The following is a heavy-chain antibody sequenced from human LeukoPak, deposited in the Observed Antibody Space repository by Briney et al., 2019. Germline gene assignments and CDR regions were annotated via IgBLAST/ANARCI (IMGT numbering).Heavy chain of an antibody. D-gene: IGHD2-15*01. CDR3: AKFSRAADSY. J-gene: IGHJ4*02. CDR2: IKTDGSST. V-gene: IGHV3-74*01. Sequence: GGSLRLSCAASGFTFSNYWMHWVRQVPEKGLMWVSRIKTDGSSTSYADSVKGRFTISRDNAKNTLYLQMNSLRVEDTAVYYCAKFSRAADSYWGQGTLVTVSS. CDR1: GFTFSNYW.